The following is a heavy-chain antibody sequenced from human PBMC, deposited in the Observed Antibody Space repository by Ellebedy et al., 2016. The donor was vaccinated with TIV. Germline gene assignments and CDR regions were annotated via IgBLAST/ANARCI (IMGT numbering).Heavy chain of an antibody. Sequence: GESLKISCVTSGFTFSIYWMSWVRQAPGKGLEWVANTDHDGWVKFYVDSVEGRFTISRDNAKNSLYLQMNSLRAEDTAVYYCAKDRALGYCTGGSCNTKWGQGTLVTVSS. CDR3: AKDRALGYCTGGSCNTK. D-gene: IGHD2-15*01. J-gene: IGHJ4*02. CDR1: GFTFSIYW. CDR2: TDHDGWVK. V-gene: IGHV3-7*03.